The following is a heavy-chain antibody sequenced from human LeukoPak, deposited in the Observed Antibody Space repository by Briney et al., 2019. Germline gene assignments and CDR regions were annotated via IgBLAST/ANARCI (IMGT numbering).Heavy chain of an antibody. CDR2: IDYSGST. J-gene: IGHJ4*02. CDR1: GDSSSSSIYY. Sequence: PSETLSLTCAVSGDSSSSSIYYWGWIRQPPGKGLEWIGSIDYSGSTYYNPSLKSRATISIDTSKNQSSLKLSSVTAADTAVYYCAREYTLYRSGWFLDYWGQGTVVTVSS. V-gene: IGHV4-39*07. D-gene: IGHD6-19*01. CDR3: AREYTLYRSGWFLDY.